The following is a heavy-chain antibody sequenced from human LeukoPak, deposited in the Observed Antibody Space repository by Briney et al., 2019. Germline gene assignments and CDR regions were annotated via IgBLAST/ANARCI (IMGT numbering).Heavy chain of an antibody. V-gene: IGHV4-59*01. CDR3: ARVGEMTTLYFFDS. J-gene: IGHJ4*02. CDR2: SYYNGST. Sequence: MSSQTLSLTCTVSGVSISSYYWSWIWQSPGKGLEWSGFSYYNGSTNYNPSLKSRVTMSVDTSENHFSLKLSSVTAADTAVYYCARVGEMTTLYFFDSWGQGTLVTVSS. CDR1: GVSISSYY. D-gene: IGHD5-24*01.